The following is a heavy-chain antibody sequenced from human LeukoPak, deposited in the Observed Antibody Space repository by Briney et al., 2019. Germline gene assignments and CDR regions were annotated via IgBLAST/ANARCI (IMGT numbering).Heavy chain of an antibody. CDR2: IDWDDDK. CDR1: GFSLSSSAMC. CDR3: ARSTRDYDVLAGYYTIAFDY. Sequence: SGPALVKPTQTLTLTCSFSGFSLSSSAMCVSWIRQPPGKALEWLALIDWDDDKYYTTSLKTRLTISKDTSKNQVVLRMTNMDPVDTATYYWARSTRDYDVLAGYYTIAFDYWGRGNLVTVSS. V-gene: IGHV2-70*01. J-gene: IGHJ4*02. D-gene: IGHD3-9*01.